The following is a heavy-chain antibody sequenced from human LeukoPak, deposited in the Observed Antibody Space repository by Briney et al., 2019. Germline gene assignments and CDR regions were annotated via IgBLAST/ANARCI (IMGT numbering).Heavy chain of an antibody. Sequence: GRSLRLSCAASGFTFSSYAMHWVRQAPGKGLEWVAVISYDGSNKYYADSVKGRFTISRDNSKNTLYLQMNSLRAEDTAVYYCAKEPSGYDYPYYFDYWGQGTLVTVSS. CDR2: ISYDGSNK. CDR3: AKEPSGYDYPYYFDY. V-gene: IGHV3-30-3*01. J-gene: IGHJ4*02. D-gene: IGHD5-12*01. CDR1: GFTFSSYA.